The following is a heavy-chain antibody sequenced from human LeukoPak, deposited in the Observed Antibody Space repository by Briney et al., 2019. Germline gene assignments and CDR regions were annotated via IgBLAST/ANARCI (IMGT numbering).Heavy chain of an antibody. CDR2: IYHSGST. J-gene: IGHJ5*02. Sequence: SENLSLTCTVSGGSISSGGYYWSWIRQPPGKGLEWIGYIYHSGSTYYNPSLKSRVTISVDRSKNQFSLKLSSVTAADTAVYYCARDIVVVPAAINWFDPWGQGTLVTVSS. D-gene: IGHD2-2*02. CDR1: GGSISSGGYY. CDR3: ARDIVVVPAAINWFDP. V-gene: IGHV4-30-2*01.